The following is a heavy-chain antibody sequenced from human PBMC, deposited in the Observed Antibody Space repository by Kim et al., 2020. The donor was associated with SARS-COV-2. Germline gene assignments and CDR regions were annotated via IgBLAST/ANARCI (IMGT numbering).Heavy chain of an antibody. CDR1: GGSISSSSYY. CDR2: IYYSGST. J-gene: IGHJ4*02. D-gene: IGHD6-19*01. V-gene: IGHV4-39*07. Sequence: SETLSLTCTVSGGSISSSSYYWGWIRQPPGKGLEWIGSIYYSGSTYYNPSLKSRVTISVDTSKNQFSLKLSSVTAADTAVYYCARDGCYSSGEGFDYWGQGTLVTGSS. CDR3: ARDGCYSSGEGFDY.